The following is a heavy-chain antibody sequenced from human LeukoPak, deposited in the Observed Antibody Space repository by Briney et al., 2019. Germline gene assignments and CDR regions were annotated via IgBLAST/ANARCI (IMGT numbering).Heavy chain of an antibody. CDR3: ARSRSRDCSSNSCYSYGLDY. Sequence: ASVKVSCKASGGTFSSYTISWVRQAPGQGLEWMGRIIPILGIANYAQKFQGRVTITADKSTSTAYMELSSLRSEDTAVYYCARSRSRDCSSNSCYSYGLDYWGQGTLVTVSS. D-gene: IGHD2-2*01. CDR2: IIPILGIA. CDR1: GGTFSSYT. J-gene: IGHJ4*02. V-gene: IGHV1-69*02.